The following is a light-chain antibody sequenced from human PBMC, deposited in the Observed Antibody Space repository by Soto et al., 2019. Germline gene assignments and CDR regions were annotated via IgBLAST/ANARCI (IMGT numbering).Light chain of an antibody. Sequence: DIQVTQSPWSLSASVGDRVTITCRASQSINTYLNWYQQKPGKAPKLLIYTASNLQSGVPSRFRVSGSGTDFTLTISGLEPEDFATYYCQQTYTTLSFGGGTKVEI. CDR3: QQTYTTLS. CDR1: QSINTY. CDR2: TAS. V-gene: IGKV1-39*01. J-gene: IGKJ4*01.